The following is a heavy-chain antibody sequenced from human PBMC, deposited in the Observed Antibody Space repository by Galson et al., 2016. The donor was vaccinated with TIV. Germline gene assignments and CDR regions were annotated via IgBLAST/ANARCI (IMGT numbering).Heavy chain of an antibody. V-gene: IGHV1-69*13. J-gene: IGHJ6*02. D-gene: IGHD5-18*01. CDR1: GGTFSSFV. CDR3: AKDRNTAFDTYSYYYGMDV. CDR2: ITPLFGTT. Sequence: SVKVSCKAPGGTFSSFVFNWVRQAPGQGLECMGGITPLFGTTNYAQKFQGRVTITADESTSTVYMELSSLRSEDTAVYYCAKDRNTAFDTYSYYYGMDVWGQGTTVTVSS.